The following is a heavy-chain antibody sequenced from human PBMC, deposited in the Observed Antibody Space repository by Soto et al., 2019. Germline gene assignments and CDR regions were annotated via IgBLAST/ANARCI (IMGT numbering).Heavy chain of an antibody. J-gene: IGHJ4*02. Sequence: EVQLLESGGDLVQPGGSLRLSCAVSGFTFSSYAMCWVRQAPGKGLEWFSVISDSGESTYYADSVKGRFTISRDNYKNTLYVQMNSLSVEDTAVYYCAKHRSGVVASATNYWGQGTLVTVSS. CDR2: ISDSGEST. CDR3: AKHRSGVVASATNY. D-gene: IGHD2-15*01. CDR1: GFTFSSYA. V-gene: IGHV3-23*01.